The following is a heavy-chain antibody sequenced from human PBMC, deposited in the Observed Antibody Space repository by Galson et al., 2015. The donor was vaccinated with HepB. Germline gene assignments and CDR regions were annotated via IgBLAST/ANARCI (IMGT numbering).Heavy chain of an antibody. J-gene: IGHJ3*02. CDR2: VNGNGIFT. Sequence: SLRLSCAASGFTFTSSGMSWVRQAPGKGLEWVATVNGNGIFTYHADSVKGRFTVSKDISENTVYLQLNSLRAEDTAVYYCARGGTTAAKPGAFDIWGQGKIVPVS. CDR3: ARGGTTAAKPGAFDI. CDR1: GFTFTSSG. V-gene: IGHV3-23*01. D-gene: IGHD4-11*01.